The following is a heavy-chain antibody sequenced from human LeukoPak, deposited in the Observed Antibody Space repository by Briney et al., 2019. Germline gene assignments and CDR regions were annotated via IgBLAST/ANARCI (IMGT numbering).Heavy chain of an antibody. D-gene: IGHD5-12*01. V-gene: IGHV3-74*01. CDR2: INTDGSST. CDR1: GFTFSNYW. CDR3: ARDLDGYRSGNGA. J-gene: IGHJ5*02. Sequence: GGSLRLSCAASGFTFSNYWMHWVRQAAGKWLGWVSRINTDGSSTDYADSVKGRFTISRDNAKNTLYLQMNSLRAEDTAVYYCARDLDGYRSGNGAWGQGTLVTVSS.